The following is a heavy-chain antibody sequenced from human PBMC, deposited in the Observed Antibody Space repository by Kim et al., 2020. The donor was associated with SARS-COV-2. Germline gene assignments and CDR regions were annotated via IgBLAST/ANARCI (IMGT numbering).Heavy chain of an antibody. J-gene: IGHJ5*02. Sequence: AQKFQGRVTMTRNPSISTAYMELSSLRSEDTAVYYCARGEHGYYGSGITAWGQGTLVTVSS. V-gene: IGHV1-8*01. D-gene: IGHD3-10*01. CDR3: ARGEHGYYGSGITA.